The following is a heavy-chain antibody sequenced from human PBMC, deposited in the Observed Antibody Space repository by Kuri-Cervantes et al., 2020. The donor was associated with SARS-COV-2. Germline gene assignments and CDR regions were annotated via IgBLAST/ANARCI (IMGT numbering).Heavy chain of an antibody. J-gene: IGHJ5*02. CDR2: INHSGST. V-gene: IGHV4-34*01. CDR3: ARGSCSSTSCYSKHQKNWFDP. CDR1: GGSFSGYY. D-gene: IGHD2-2*01. Sequence: ESLKISCAVYGGSFSGYYWSWIRQPPGKGLEWIGEINHSGSTNYNPSLKSRVTISVDTSKNQFSLKLSSVTAADTAVYYCARGSCSSTSCYSKHQKNWFDPWGQGTLITVSS.